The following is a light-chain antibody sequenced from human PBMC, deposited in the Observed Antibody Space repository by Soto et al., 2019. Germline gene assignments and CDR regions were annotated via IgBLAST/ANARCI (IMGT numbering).Light chain of an antibody. CDR2: AAS. J-gene: IGKJ3*01. V-gene: IGKV1-39*01. Sequence: DIQMPQSPSSLSASIGERVTITCRASQSISNYLNWFQQKPGEAPKLLIYAASSLPSGVPSRFSGSGSGTDFTLTISSLQREDFATYYCQQSMSNLGTFGPGTKVDIK. CDR1: QSISNY. CDR3: QQSMSNLGT.